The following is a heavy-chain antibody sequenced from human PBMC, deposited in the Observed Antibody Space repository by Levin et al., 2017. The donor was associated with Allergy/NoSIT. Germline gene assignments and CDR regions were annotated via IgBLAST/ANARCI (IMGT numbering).Heavy chain of an antibody. CDR2: ISSSSSYI. J-gene: IGHJ3*02. CDR1: GFTFSSYS. CDR3: ASLWFGDAFDI. D-gene: IGHD3-10*01. V-gene: IGHV3-21*01. Sequence: GESLKISCAASGFTFSSYSMNWVRQAPGKGLEWVSSISSSSSYIYYADSVKGRFTISRDNAKNSLYLQMNSLRAEDTAVYYCASLWFGDAFDIWGQGTMVTVSS.